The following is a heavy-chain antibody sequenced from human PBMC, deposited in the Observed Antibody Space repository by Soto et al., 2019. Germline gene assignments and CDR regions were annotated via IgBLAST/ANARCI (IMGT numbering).Heavy chain of an antibody. J-gene: IGHJ6*02. CDR2: INNGGGST. CDR1: GFTFNIYA. Sequence: EVQLLESGGGLVQPGESLRLSCAASGFTFNIYAMTWVRQAPGKGLEWVSGINNGGGSTYYADSVKGRFTISRDNSRNTLYLQMYSLRAEDTAVYYWARDQSYDGMDVWGQGTTVTVSS. D-gene: IGHD3-22*01. V-gene: IGHV3-23*01. CDR3: ARDQSYDGMDV.